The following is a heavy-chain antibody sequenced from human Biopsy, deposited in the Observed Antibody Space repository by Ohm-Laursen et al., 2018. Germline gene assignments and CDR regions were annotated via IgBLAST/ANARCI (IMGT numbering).Heavy chain of an antibody. Sequence: GSLRLSCTASGITFNSDWMSWVRQAPGKGLEWVAIIGEHGNEEFYVDSVKGRFTISRDNARNSVYLQMNSLRAEDTAIYYCARGNGPSAWGQGTLVTVSS. CDR3: ARGNGPSA. CDR2: IGEHGNEE. CDR1: GITFNSDW. J-gene: IGHJ5*02. D-gene: IGHD4-11*01. V-gene: IGHV3-7*04.